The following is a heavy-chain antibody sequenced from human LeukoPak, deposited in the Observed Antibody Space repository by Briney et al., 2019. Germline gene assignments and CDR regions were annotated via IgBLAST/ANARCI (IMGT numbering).Heavy chain of an antibody. CDR3: ARNPRGRPFDTEGWFDP. CDR1: GGSISSGGYY. Sequence: PSQTLSLTCTVSGGSISSGGYYWSWIRQHPGKGLEWIGYIYYSGSTYYNPSLKSRVTISVDTSKNQFSLKLSSVTAADTAVYYCARNPRGRPFDTEGWFDPWGQGTLVTVSS. J-gene: IGHJ5*02. V-gene: IGHV4-31*03. D-gene: IGHD5-18*01. CDR2: IYYSGST.